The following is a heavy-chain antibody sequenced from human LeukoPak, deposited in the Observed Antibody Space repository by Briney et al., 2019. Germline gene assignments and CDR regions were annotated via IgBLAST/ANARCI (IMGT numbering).Heavy chain of an antibody. D-gene: IGHD2-2*01. CDR2: ISWDGGST. V-gene: IGHV3-43*01. Sequence: GGSLRLSCAASGFTFDDYTMHWVRQAPGKGLEWVSLISWDGGSTYYADSVKGRFTISRDNSKNSLYLQMNSLRTEDTALYYCAKGFSSTQRSYYYYYYMDVWGKGTTVTVSS. CDR3: AKGFSSTQRSYYYYYYMDV. J-gene: IGHJ6*03. CDR1: GFTFDDYT.